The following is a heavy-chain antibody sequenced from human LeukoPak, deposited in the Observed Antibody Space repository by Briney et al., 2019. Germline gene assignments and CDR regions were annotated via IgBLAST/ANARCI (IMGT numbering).Heavy chain of an antibody. V-gene: IGHV1-2*04. CDR1: GYTFTGYY. CDR2: INPNSGST. Sequence: ASVKVSCKASGYTFTGYYMHWVRQAPGQGLEWMGWINPNSGSTNYAQKFQGWVTMTRDTSISTAYMELSRLRSDDTAVYYCARGPPQFSGYDDAFDIWGQGTMVTVSS. J-gene: IGHJ3*02. CDR3: ARGPPQFSGYDDAFDI. D-gene: IGHD5-12*01.